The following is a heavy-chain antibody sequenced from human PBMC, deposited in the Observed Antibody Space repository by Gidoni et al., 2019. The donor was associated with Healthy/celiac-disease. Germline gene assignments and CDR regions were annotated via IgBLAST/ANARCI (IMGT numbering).Heavy chain of an antibody. Sequence: QVQLVQSGAEVEKPGTSVTVSSKASGGTFRSYANRWVRQAPGQGREWMGGIIPIFSTANYAQKFQGRVTITADESTSTAYRGLSSLRSEDTAVYYCAARRITMVRGVIHAYYYGMDVWGQGTTVTVSS. CDR1: GGTFRSYA. J-gene: IGHJ6*02. CDR3: AARRITMVRGVIHAYYYGMDV. V-gene: IGHV1-69*01. CDR2: IIPIFSTA. D-gene: IGHD3-10*01.